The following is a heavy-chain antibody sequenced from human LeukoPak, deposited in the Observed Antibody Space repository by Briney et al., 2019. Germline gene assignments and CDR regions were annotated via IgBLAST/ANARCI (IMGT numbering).Heavy chain of an antibody. CDR1: GGSISSGSYS. CDR2: IYFSGST. V-gene: IGHV4-61*02. D-gene: IGHD3-16*01. Sequence: SQTLSLTCTVSGGSISSGSYSWNWIRQSAGKGLECIGRIYFSGSTNYNPSLKSRVTMSIDTSRNQFSLKLTSVTAADTAVYFCAGDSRAGGNYFDFWARGPLATVSS. J-gene: IGHJ4*02. CDR3: AGDSRAGGNYFDF.